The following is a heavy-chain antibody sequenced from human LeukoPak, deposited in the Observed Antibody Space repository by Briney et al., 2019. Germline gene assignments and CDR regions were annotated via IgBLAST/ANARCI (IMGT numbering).Heavy chain of an antibody. CDR2: INPSGGAT. CDR3: ARDRAVAGFRFDY. CDR1: GYTFTSYY. V-gene: IGHV1-46*01. D-gene: IGHD6-19*01. J-gene: IGHJ4*02. Sequence: ASVKVSCKASGYTFTSYYTHWVRQAPGQGLEWVGVINPSGGATSYAQKFQGRVTMTRDTSTSTVYMELSSLSSDDTAVYYCARDRAVAGFRFDYWGQGTLVTVSS.